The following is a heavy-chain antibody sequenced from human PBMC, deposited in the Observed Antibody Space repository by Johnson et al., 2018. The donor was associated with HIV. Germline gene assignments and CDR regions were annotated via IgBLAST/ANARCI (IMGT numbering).Heavy chain of an antibody. J-gene: IGHJ3*02. CDR2: IRYDGTNK. D-gene: IGHD2-15*01. CDR1: GFTFSSYG. V-gene: IGHV3-30*02. CDR3: ARDRSRQLLLTSDAFDI. Sequence: QVQLVESGGGVVQRGGSLRLSCVASGFTFSSYGMHWVRQAPGKGLEWVAFIRYDGTNKYYADSVKGRFTISRDNSKNTLYLQMNSLRAEDTAVYYCARDRSRQLLLTSDAFDIWGQGTMVTVSS.